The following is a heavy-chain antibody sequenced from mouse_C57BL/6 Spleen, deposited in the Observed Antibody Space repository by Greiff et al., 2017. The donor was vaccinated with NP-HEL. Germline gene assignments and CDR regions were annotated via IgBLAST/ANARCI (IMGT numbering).Heavy chain of an antibody. CDR2: ISSGSSTI. CDR1: GFTFSDYG. CDR3: ATDGYYGYAMDY. Sequence: EVKLLESGGGLVKPGGSLKLSCAASGFTFSDYGMHWVRQAPEKGLEWVAYISSGSSTIYYADTVKGRFTISRDNAKNTLFLQMTSLRSEDTAMYYCATDGYYGYAMDYWGQGTSVTVSS. J-gene: IGHJ4*01. D-gene: IGHD2-3*01. V-gene: IGHV5-17*01.